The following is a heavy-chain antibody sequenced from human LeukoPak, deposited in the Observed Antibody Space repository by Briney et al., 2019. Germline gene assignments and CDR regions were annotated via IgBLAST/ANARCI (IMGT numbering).Heavy chain of an antibody. J-gene: IGHJ5*02. CDR3: ARDGCSSTSCYTVNNWFDP. Sequence: ASVTVSCTASGYTFTGYYMHWVRQAPGQGLEWMGGIIPIFGTANYAQKFQGRVTITADESTSTAYMELSSLRSEDTAVYYCARDGCSSTSCYTVNNWFDPWGQGTLVTVSS. CDR1: GYTFTGYY. CDR2: IIPIFGTA. V-gene: IGHV1-69*13. D-gene: IGHD2-2*02.